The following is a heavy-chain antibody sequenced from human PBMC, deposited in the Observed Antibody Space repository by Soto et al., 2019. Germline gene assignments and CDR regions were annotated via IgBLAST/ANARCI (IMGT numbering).Heavy chain of an antibody. CDR3: ARVYYYYYVDV. Sequence: QVPLVQSGAEVKKPGASVKVSCKASGYAFSSYAIYWVRQAPGQRLEWMGWINAGNGNTKYSQNFQGRVTITRDTSARTAYIELSSLRSEDTAVYYCARVYYYYYVDVWGKGTTVTVSS. V-gene: IGHV1-3*01. J-gene: IGHJ6*03. CDR2: INAGNGNT. CDR1: GYAFSSYA.